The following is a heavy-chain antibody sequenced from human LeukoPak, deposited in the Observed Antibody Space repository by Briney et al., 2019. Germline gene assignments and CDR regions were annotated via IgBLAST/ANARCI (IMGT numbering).Heavy chain of an antibody. Sequence: PSETLSLTCTVSGGSISSCYWSWIRQPPGKGLEWIGYIYDSGSTNYNPSLKSRVTISVDTSKNQFSLKLSSVTAADTAVYYCARGGSGYDSFYYYGMDVWGQGTTVTVSS. D-gene: IGHD5-12*01. CDR3: ARGGSGYDSFYYYGMDV. J-gene: IGHJ6*02. V-gene: IGHV4-59*01. CDR2: IYDSGST. CDR1: GGSISSCY.